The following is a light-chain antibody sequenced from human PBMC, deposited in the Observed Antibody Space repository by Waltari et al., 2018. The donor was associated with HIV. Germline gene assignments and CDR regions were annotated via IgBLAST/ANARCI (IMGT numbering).Light chain of an antibody. J-gene: IGLJ2*01. V-gene: IGLV1-51*02. CDR2: EST. CDR3: GTRDNDLGPVI. CDR1: SSPIGAND. Sequence: SVLTQPPSKSAAPGQTVTISCAGHSSPIGANDVSWYQQLPGAAPRLIIYESTKRPSVISDRFSASKSDTTATLDIAGVQPGDEAMYFCGTRDNDLGPVILGGGTWVTVL.